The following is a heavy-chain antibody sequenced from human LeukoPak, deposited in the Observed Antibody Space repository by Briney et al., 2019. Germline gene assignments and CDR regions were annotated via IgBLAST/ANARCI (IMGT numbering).Heavy chain of an antibody. Sequence: SETLSLTCTVSGGSISSYYWSWIRQPPGKGLEWIGYIYYSGSTNYNPSLKSRVTISVDTSKNQFSLKLSSVTAADTAVYYCARSTPPWDSSSTGAWFDPWGQGTLVTVSS. CDR3: ARSTPPWDSSSTGAWFDP. J-gene: IGHJ5*02. D-gene: IGHD6-6*01. V-gene: IGHV4-59*08. CDR1: GGSISSYY. CDR2: IYYSGST.